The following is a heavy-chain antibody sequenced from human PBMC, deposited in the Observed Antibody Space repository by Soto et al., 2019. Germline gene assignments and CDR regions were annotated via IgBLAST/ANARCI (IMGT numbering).Heavy chain of an antibody. CDR3: AGYDWNYYFDR. CDR1: GGSVRDGSYY. J-gene: IGHJ5*02. D-gene: IGHD1-7*01. CDR2: IYHSGST. Sequence: SETLSLTYTVSGGSVRDGSYYWAWLRQPPGKGLEWIGHIYHSGSTIYNPSLKSRVTISIDTSKSQFSLNLNSMTAADTAVYYCAGYDWNYYFDRWGQGTLVTVSS. V-gene: IGHV4-61*01.